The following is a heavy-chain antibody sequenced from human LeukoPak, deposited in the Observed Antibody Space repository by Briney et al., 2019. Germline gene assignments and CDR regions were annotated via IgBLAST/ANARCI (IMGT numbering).Heavy chain of an antibody. CDR3: AREGPGIAAAGNFDY. CDR1: GGSFSGYY. J-gene: IGHJ4*02. D-gene: IGHD6-13*01. Sequence: SETLSLTCAVYGGSFSGYYWSWIRQPPGKGLEWIGEINHSGSTNYNPSLKSRVTISVDTSKNQFSLKLSSVTAADTAVYYCAREGPGIAAAGNFDYWGQGTLVTVSS. CDR2: INHSGST. V-gene: IGHV4-34*01.